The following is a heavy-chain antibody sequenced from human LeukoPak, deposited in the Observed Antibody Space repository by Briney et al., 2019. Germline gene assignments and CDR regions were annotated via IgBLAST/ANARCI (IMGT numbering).Heavy chain of an antibody. CDR2: ISDSSDTI. CDR1: GFTFSTYS. D-gene: IGHD6-19*01. CDR3: ARDLSSGWYGFDY. Sequence: GGSLRLSCADSGFTFSTYSMNWVRQAPGKGLEWISYISDSSDTIYYADSVKGRFTISRDNAKNSLYLQMNSLRAEDTAVYYCARDLSSGWYGFDYWGQGTLVTVSS. V-gene: IGHV3-48*01. J-gene: IGHJ4*02.